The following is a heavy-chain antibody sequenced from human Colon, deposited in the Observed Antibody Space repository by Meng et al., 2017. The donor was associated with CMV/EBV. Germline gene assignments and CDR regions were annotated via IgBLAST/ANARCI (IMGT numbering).Heavy chain of an antibody. CDR3: ARGLGHASNNSLDY. CDR1: GDSIRSHY. V-gene: IGHV4-59*11. J-gene: IGHJ4*02. Sequence: SETLSLTCTVSGDSIRSHYWSWIRQRPGQGLEWMGYIYYCGSATYSPSLRSRITISVDTSKNQFSLNLRSVTAADTAMYFCARGLGHASNNSLDYWGQGTLVTVSS. D-gene: IGHD1-1*01. CDR2: IYYCGSA.